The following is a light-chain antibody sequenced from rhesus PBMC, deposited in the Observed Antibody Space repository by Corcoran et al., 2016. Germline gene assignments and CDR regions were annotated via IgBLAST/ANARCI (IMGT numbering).Light chain of an antibody. CDR3: QKYSRSPYS. V-gene: IGKV3-53*02. CDR1: QSVSSY. J-gene: IGKJ2*01. Sequence: QVILTQSPATLSLSSGERATLSCRASQSVSSYLAWYQQKPGQAPTLLNDGASSRATGIPDRFSGRGSGTEFTLTDRSLKPENFAVYSCQKYSRSPYSFSRGAKVEVK. CDR2: GAS.